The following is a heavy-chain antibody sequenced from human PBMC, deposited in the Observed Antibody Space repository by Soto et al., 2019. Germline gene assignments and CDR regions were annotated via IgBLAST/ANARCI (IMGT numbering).Heavy chain of an antibody. CDR1: GGSISSGGYY. Sequence: SETLSLTCTVSGGSISSGGYYWSWIRQHPEKGLEWIGYIYYSGSTYYNPSLKSRVTISVDTSKNQSSLKLSSVTAADTAVYYCAGYRTGTTGRFDPWGQGTLVTVSS. J-gene: IGHJ5*02. D-gene: IGHD1-7*01. CDR2: IYYSGST. CDR3: AGYRTGTTGRFDP. V-gene: IGHV4-31*03.